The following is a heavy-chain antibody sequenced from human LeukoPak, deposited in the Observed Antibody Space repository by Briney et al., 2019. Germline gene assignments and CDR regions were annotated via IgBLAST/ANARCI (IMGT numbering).Heavy chain of an antibody. CDR3: ARWTHQQLENWFDP. Sequence: GGSLRLSCAASEFTFSSYWMGWVRQAPGKGLEWVANIKQDGSEKYYVDSVKGRFTISRDNAKNLLYLQVNSLRAEDTAVYYCARWTHQQLENWFDPWGQGSLVTVSS. CDR2: IKQDGSEK. D-gene: IGHD6-13*01. V-gene: IGHV3-7*01. J-gene: IGHJ5*02. CDR1: EFTFSSYW.